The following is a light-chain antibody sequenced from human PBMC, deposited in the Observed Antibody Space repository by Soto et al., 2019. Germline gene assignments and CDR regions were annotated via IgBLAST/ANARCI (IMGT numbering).Light chain of an antibody. CDR2: TAT. J-gene: IGKJ1*01. CDR3: QQYAASPLT. CDR1: QSVGRNY. Sequence: EIVLTQSQSTLSLSPGERAILSCRAIQSVGRNYLAWYQQKPGQAPRLLVYTATHRATGIPDTFSGSGSGTDLTLTINRLEPEDFAVYYGQQYAASPLTFGQGTKVEVK. V-gene: IGKV3-20*01.